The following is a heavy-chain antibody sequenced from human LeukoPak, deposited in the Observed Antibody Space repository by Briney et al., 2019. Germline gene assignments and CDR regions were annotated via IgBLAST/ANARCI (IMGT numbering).Heavy chain of an antibody. V-gene: IGHV3-15*01. J-gene: IGHJ3*02. Sequence: GGSLRLSCAASGFTFNHAWMTWVRQAPGKGLEWVGRLKSSSDDGTADYAAPVKGRFTISRDDSKQTLYLQINSLKTEDTAVYYCTTVSPRRRFGFDIWGQGTMVTVSS. CDR1: GFTFNHAW. D-gene: IGHD3-16*01. CDR3: TTVSPRRRFGFDI. CDR2: LKSSSDDGTA.